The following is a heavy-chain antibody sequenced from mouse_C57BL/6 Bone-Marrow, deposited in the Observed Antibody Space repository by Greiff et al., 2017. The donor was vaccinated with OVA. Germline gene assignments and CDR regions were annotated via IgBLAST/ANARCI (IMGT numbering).Heavy chain of an antibody. CDR2: ISDGGSYT. J-gene: IGHJ3*01. Sequence: DVKLVESGGGLVKPGGSLKLSCAASGFTFSSYAMSWVRQTPEKRLEWVATISDGGSYTYYPDNVKGRFTISRDNAKNNLYLQMSHLKSEDTAMYYCARDEGFDYDGFAYWGQGTLVTVSA. D-gene: IGHD2-4*01. V-gene: IGHV5-4*01. CDR1: GFTFSSYA. CDR3: ARDEGFDYDGFAY.